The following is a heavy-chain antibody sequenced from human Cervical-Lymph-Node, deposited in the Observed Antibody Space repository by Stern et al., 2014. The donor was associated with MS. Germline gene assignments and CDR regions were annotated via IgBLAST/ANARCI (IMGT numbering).Heavy chain of an antibody. V-gene: IGHV4-31*03. CDR3: ARDQFTTSLDV. J-gene: IGHJ6*02. D-gene: IGHD2-2*01. CDR1: GGSVSSDNYY. Sequence: VQLVESGPGLVKPSQTLSLTCTVSGGSVSSDNYYWTWLRQHPGKGLEWIGHIYYSGTTYYNPSLKSRVTISIDTSKNQFSLNLNSVTAADTAMYYCARDQFTTSLDVWGQGTTVTVSS. CDR2: IYYSGTT.